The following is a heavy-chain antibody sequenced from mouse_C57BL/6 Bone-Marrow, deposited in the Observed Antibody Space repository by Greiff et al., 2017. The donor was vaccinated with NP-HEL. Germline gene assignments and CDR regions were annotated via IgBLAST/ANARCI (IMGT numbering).Heavy chain of an antibody. V-gene: IGHV5-4*01. CDR1: GFTFSSYA. J-gene: IGHJ1*03. CDR3: ARERGDWYFDV. CDR2: ISDGGSYT. Sequence: EVNVVESGGGLVKPGGSLKLSCAASGFTFSSYAMSWVRQTPEKRLEWVATISDGGSYTYYPDNVKGRFTISRDNAKNNLYLQMSHLKSEDTAMYYCARERGDWYFDVWGTGTTVTVSS.